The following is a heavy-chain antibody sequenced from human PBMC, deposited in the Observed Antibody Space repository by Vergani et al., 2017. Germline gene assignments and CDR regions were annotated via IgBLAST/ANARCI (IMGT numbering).Heavy chain of an antibody. Sequence: EVQLLQSGGSLVQPGKSLKVPCVGSGFTFTKSAMSWVRQAPGKGLEWVSAIRSTGSTYYADSVKGRFTVSRDNSKNTVYLQINILRAEDTAFYYCADLYGDDGFSPFWGQGTLVTVSS. V-gene: IGHV3-23*01. CDR2: IRSTGST. D-gene: IGHD2-21*01. CDR1: GFTFTKSA. J-gene: IGHJ4*02. CDR3: ADLYGDDGFSPF.